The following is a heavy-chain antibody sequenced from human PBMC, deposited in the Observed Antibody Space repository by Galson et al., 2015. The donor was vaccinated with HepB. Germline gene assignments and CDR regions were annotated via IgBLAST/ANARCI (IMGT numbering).Heavy chain of an antibody. V-gene: IGHV1-2*06. CDR2: INPNSGGT. CDR3: ASQEETVTGVHDY. CDR1: GYIFIAYY. J-gene: IGHJ4*02. D-gene: IGHD4-17*01. Sequence: SVKVSCKASGYIFIAYYMHWVRQAPGQGLEWMGRINPNSGGTNYAQKFQGRVTMTRDTSISTAYMELSRLRSDDTAVYYCASQEETVTGVHDYWGQGTLVTVSS.